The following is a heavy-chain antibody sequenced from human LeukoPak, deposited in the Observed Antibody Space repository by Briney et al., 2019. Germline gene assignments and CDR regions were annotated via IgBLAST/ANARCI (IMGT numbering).Heavy chain of an antibody. V-gene: IGHV4-34*01. CDR3: ARDRSTYYYDSSGPGLNDY. D-gene: IGHD3-22*01. J-gene: IGHJ4*02. Sequence: SETLSLTCAVYGGSFSGYYWSWIRQPPGKGLEWIGEINHSGSTNYNPSLKSRVTISVDTSKNQFAQKQRYVTGADTAVYYCARDRSTYYYDSSGPGLNDYWGQGTLVTVSS. CDR1: GGSFSGYY. CDR2: INHSGST.